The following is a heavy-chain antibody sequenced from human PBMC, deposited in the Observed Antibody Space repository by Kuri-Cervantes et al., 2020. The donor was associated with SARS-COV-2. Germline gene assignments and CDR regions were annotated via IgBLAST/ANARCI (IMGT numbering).Heavy chain of an antibody. D-gene: IGHD2-15*01. CDR3: ASVSIVVVVAAIPDWLDP. Sequence: ASVKVSCKASGYTFTSYGISWVRQAPGQGLEWMGWISAYNGNTNYAQKLQGRVTMTTDTSTSTAYMELRRLRSDDTAVYYCASVSIVVVVAAIPDWLDPWGQGTLVTVSS. CDR2: ISAYNGNT. J-gene: IGHJ5*02. V-gene: IGHV1-18*01. CDR1: GYTFTSYG.